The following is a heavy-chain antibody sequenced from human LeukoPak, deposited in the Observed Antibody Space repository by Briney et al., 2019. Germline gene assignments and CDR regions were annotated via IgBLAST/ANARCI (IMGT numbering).Heavy chain of an antibody. CDR2: IIPIFGTA. J-gene: IGHJ4*02. CDR1: GGTFSSYA. Sequence: GASVKLSRKASGGTFSSYAISWVRQAPGQGLEWMGGIIPIFGTANYAQKFQGRVTITADESTSTAYMELSSLRSEDTAVYYCARGPYYYGSGSYYDVWGQGTLVTVSS. V-gene: IGHV1-69*13. CDR3: ARGPYYYGSGSYYDV. D-gene: IGHD3-10*01.